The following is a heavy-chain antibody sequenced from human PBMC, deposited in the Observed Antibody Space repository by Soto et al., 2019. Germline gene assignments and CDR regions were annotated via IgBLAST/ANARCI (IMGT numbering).Heavy chain of an antibody. D-gene: IGHD1-26*01. CDR1: GDAFTKLG. V-gene: IGHV1-69*13. Sequence: SVKVSCKASGDAFTKLGFTWVRQAPGQGLEWVGQFIPSSGTAKYAPGFQGRVTIGADESTSIAFIELTSLRNEDTAMYYCAAGYSGRYSRFDFWGQGTPVTVSS. CDR3: AAGYSGRYSRFDF. J-gene: IGHJ4*02. CDR2: FIPSSGTA.